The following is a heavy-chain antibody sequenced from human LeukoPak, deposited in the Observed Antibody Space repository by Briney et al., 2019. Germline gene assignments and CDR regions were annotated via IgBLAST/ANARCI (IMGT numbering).Heavy chain of an antibody. CDR2: IIPIFGTA. CDR1: GGTFSSYA. V-gene: IGHV1-69*01. CDR3: ARDDGGTNGVSPFDY. D-gene: IGHD2-8*01. Sequence: ASVKVSCKASGGTFSSYAISWVRQAPGQGLEWMGGIIPIFGTANYAQKIQGRVTITADESTSTAYMELSSLRSEDTAVYYCARDDGGTNGVSPFDYWGQGTLVTVSS. J-gene: IGHJ4*02.